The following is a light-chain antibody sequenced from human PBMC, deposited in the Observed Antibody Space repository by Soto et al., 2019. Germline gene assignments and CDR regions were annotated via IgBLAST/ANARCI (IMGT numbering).Light chain of an antibody. Sequence: QSALTQPASVSGSPGQSITISCTGTSSDVGGYNYVSWYQQHPGKAPKLMIYEVSNRPSGVDNRFSGSKSGNTASLTISGLQAEDDSDYYCSSYTSSSTYVFGTGTKLTVL. CDR3: SSYTSSSTYV. V-gene: IGLV2-14*01. CDR1: SSDVGGYNY. J-gene: IGLJ1*01. CDR2: EVS.